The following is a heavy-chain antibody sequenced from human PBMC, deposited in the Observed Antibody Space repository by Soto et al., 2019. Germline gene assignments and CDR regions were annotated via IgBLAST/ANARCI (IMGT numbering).Heavy chain of an antibody. Sequence: QVHLVESGGGVVQPGRSLTLSCTASGFAFSNYGIHCVRQAPGRGLEWVAVIWSDGTKKFYAGSVRGRFTISRDNSKTTIYLQMNSLRAEDTAVYYCARDWWEEPAGKETVSQFDYWGQGTLVTVSS. D-gene: IGHD6-13*01. CDR2: IWSDGTKK. CDR1: GFAFSNYG. J-gene: IGHJ4*02. CDR3: ARDWWEEPAGKETVSQFDY. V-gene: IGHV3-33*01.